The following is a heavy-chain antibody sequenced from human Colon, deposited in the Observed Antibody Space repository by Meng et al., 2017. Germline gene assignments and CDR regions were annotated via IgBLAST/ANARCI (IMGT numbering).Heavy chain of an antibody. CDR1: GFSFGSYG. V-gene: IGHV3-48*03. CDR3: ARDLGLGYAQGYLDY. CDR2: ITSSGSTI. Sequence: GGSLRLSCAASGFSFGSYGMNWVRQAPGKGPEWVSFITSSGSTIYYADSVKGRFTISRDNAKNALYLEMNSLRAEDTGIYYCARDLGLGYAQGYLDYWGQGTLVTVSS. J-gene: IGHJ4*02. D-gene: IGHD3/OR15-3a*01.